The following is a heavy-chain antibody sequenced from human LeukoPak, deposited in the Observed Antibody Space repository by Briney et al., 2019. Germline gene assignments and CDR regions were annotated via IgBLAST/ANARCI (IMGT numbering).Heavy chain of an antibody. CDR3: AGSRGAYCSSTSCYTGFDY. CDR1: GYSFTSYW. CDR2: IYPGDSDT. V-gene: IGHV5-51*01. D-gene: IGHD2-2*02. J-gene: IGHJ4*02. Sequence: GGSLRLSCKGSGYSFTSYWIGWVRQMPGKGLEWMGIIYPGDSDTRYSPSFQGQVTISADKSISTAYLQWSSLKASDTAMNYCAGSRGAYCSSTSCYTGFDYWGQGTLVTVSS.